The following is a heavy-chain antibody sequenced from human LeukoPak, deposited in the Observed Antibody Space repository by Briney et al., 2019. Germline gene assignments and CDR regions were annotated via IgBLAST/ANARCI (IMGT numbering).Heavy chain of an antibody. D-gene: IGHD4-23*01. CDR1: GGSISSSSYY. Sequence: SETLSLTCTVSGGSISSSSYYWGWIRQPPGKGLEWIGSIYYSGSTYYNPSLKSRVTISVDTSKNQFSLKLSSVTAADTAVYYCARAPRPTTVVILDYFDYWGQGTLVTVSS. J-gene: IGHJ4*02. CDR3: ARAPRPTTVVILDYFDY. CDR2: IYYSGST. V-gene: IGHV4-39*07.